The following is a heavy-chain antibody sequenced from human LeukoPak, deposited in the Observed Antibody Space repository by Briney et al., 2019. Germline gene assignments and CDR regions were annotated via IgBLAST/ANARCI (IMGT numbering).Heavy chain of an antibody. V-gene: IGHV4-30-2*01. D-gene: IGHD2-21*02. J-gene: IGHJ4*02. CDR3: ARGVSVVVTAIFAYYFDY. Sequence: PSETLSLTCAVSGGSISSGGYSWSWIRQPPGKGLEWIGYIYHSGSTYYNPSLKSRVTISVDRSKNQFSLKLSSVTAADTAVYYCARGVSVVVTAIFAYYFDYWGQGTLVTVSS. CDR1: GGSISSGGYS. CDR2: IYHSGST.